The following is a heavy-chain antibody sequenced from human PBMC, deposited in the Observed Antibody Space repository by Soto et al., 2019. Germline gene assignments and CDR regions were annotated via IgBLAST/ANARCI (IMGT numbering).Heavy chain of an antibody. J-gene: IGHJ3*02. Sequence: QVQLQESGPGLVKPSETLSLTCTVSGGSISNYYWNWVRQAPGKGLEWIGYVYYSGSTHLNPSLMSRVTMSVDTSNIHFSLKLRSVTAADTAVYYCARRHSGSQERGAFDIWGQGTMVTVSS. CDR2: VYYSGST. CDR1: GGSISNYY. V-gene: IGHV4-59*08. D-gene: IGHD6-13*01. CDR3: ARRHSGSQERGAFDI.